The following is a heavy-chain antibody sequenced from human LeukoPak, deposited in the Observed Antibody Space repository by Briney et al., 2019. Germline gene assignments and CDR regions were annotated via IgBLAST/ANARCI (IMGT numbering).Heavy chain of an antibody. CDR2: INPSGGST. V-gene: IGHV1-46*01. CDR3: ARDRDDDILTGYPDYSFDY. J-gene: IGHJ4*02. CDR1: GYTSYY. Sequence: ASVKVSCKASGYTSYYMHWVRQAPGQGLEWMGIINPSGGSTTYAQKLQGRVTMTRDTSTSTVYMELSRLRSEDTAVYYCARDRDDDILTGYPDYSFDYWGQGTLVTVSS. D-gene: IGHD3-9*01.